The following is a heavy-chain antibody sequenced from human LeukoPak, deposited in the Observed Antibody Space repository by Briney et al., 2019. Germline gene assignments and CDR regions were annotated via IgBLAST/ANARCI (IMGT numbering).Heavy chain of an antibody. J-gene: IGHJ4*02. CDR1: GGSISSYY. Sequence: SETLSLTCTVSGGSISSYYWSWIRQPAGKGLEWIGRIYTSGSTNYNPSLKSRVTMSVDTSKNQFSLKLSSVTAADTAVYYCARDKYYYDSSGSIRFDYWGQGTLATASS. D-gene: IGHD3-22*01. CDR2: IYTSGST. CDR3: ARDKYYYDSSGSIRFDY. V-gene: IGHV4-4*07.